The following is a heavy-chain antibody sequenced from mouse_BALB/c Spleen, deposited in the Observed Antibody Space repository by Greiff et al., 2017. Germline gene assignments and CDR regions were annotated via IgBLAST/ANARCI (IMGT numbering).Heavy chain of an antibody. CDR3: VRQGYGYGY. Sequence: EAGGGLVQPKGSLKLSCAASGFTFNTYAMNWVRQAPGKGLEWVARIRSKSNNYATYYADSVKDRFTISRDDSQSMLYLQMNNLKTEDTAMYYCVRQGYGYGYWGQGTTLTVSS. CDR2: IRSKSNNYAT. J-gene: IGHJ2*01. D-gene: IGHD1-2*01. V-gene: IGHV10-1*02. CDR1: GFTFNTYA.